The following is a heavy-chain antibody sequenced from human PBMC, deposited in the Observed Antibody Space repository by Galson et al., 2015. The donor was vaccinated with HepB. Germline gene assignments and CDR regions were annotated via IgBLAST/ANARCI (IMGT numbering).Heavy chain of an antibody. J-gene: IGHJ4*02. D-gene: IGHD3-22*01. CDR2: FDPEDGET. V-gene: IGHV1-24*01. CDR1: GYTLTELS. Sequence: SVKVSCKVSGYTLTELSMHWVRQAPGEGLEWLGGFDPEDGETIYEQKVQGRVTMTEDTSTDTAYMELSSMRSEDTAVYYCATYRTDYYDSSGYYDYWGQGTLVTVSS. CDR3: ATYRTDYYDSSGYYDY.